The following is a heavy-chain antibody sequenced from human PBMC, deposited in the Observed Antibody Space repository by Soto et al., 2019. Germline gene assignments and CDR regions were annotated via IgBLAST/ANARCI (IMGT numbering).Heavy chain of an antibody. V-gene: IGHV1-2*02. D-gene: IGHD5-12*01. J-gene: IGHJ5*02. CDR1: GYTFTGYY. CDR3: ARALLRRLNRFDP. Sequence: ASVKVSCKASGYTFTGYYMHWVRQAPGRGLEWMGWINPNSGGTNYAQKFQGRVTMTRDTSISTAYMELSRLRSDDTAVYYCARALLRRLNRFDPWGQGTLVTVSS. CDR2: INPNSGGT.